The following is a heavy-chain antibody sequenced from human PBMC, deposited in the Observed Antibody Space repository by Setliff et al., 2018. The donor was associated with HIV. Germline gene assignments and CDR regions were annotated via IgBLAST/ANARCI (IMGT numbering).Heavy chain of an antibody. CDR2: INPSGGST. Sequence: ASVKVSCKASGYMFTDYDINWVRQAPGQGLEWMGIINPSGGSTSYAQKFQGRVTMTTDTSTTAVSMELTNLRSDDTAVYFCARMQAYYNFWRSTYYFDYWGQGTPVTVSS. CDR1: GYMFTDYD. CDR3: ARMQAYYNFWRSTYYFDY. J-gene: IGHJ4*02. D-gene: IGHD3-3*01. V-gene: IGHV1-46*01.